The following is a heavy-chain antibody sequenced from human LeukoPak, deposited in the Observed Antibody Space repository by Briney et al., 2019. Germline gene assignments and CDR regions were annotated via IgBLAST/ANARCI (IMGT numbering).Heavy chain of an antibody. CDR1: GGTFSSYA. Sequence: SVKVSCKASGGTFSSYAISWVRQAPGQGLEWMGGIIPIFGTANYAQKFQGRVTITTDESTSTAYMELSSLRSEDTAVYYCATTRGGVLLANYYYYMDVWGKGTTATVSS. D-gene: IGHD2-15*01. J-gene: IGHJ6*03. CDR3: ATTRGGVLLANYYYYMDV. V-gene: IGHV1-69*05. CDR2: IIPIFGTA.